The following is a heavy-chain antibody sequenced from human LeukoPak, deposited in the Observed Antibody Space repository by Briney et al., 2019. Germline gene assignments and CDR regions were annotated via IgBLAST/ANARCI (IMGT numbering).Heavy chain of an antibody. D-gene: IGHD2-15*01. CDR3: ARGEGFCSGGTCRPHYDY. V-gene: IGHV4-34*01. CDR1: GGSFRGFY. Sequence: SETLSLTCAVYGGSFRGFYWSWIRQPPGQRREWLGEIYYNGGTNYYPYLMSRVTISLDTSKTQFSLQLRSVPAADPSVYYCARGEGFCSGGTCRPHYDYWGQASLVTVSS. J-gene: IGHJ4*02. CDR2: IYYNGGT.